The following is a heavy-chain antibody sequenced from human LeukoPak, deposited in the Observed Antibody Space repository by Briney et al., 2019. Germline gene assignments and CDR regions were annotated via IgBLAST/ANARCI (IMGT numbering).Heavy chain of an antibody. CDR3: ARDRIESAATTFDY. J-gene: IGHJ4*02. D-gene: IGHD6-13*01. Sequence: ASTKVSCKASGYTFTDFYIHWERHAPGQGLEWMGWINPTNGDTNYAQKFQGRVSMTRDTSITTAYMELIWLRSADTAVYYCARDRIESAATTFDYWGQGALVTVSS. CDR2: INPTNGDT. V-gene: IGHV1-2*02. CDR1: GYTFTDFY.